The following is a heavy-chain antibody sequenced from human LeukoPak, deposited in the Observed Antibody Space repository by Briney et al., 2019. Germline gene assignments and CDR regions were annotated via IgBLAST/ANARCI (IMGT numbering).Heavy chain of an antibody. J-gene: IGHJ4*02. CDR2: ISSNGGST. V-gene: IGHV3-64*01. D-gene: IGHD3-10*01. CDR3: ARRPRGYFDY. Sequence: GGSLRLSCAASGFTFSSYAMHWVRQAPGKGLEYVSAISSNGGSTSYANSVKGRFTISRDNSKNTLYLQMDSLRAEDMAVYYCARRPRGYFDYWGQGTLVTVSS. CDR1: GFTFSSYA.